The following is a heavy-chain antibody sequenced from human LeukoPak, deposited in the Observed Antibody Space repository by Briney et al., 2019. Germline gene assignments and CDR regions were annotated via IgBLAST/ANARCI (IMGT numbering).Heavy chain of an antibody. CDR1: GFTFRNYY. Sequence: PGGSLRLSCEASGFTFRNYYISWFRQAPGKGLEWVSYISSSGNSISYADSVKGRFTISRDNAKNSLYLQMNSLRAEDTAVYYCARDQVSVAGTGIDYWGQGTLVTVSS. V-gene: IGHV3-11*04. CDR3: ARDQVSVAGTGIDY. CDR2: ISSSGNSI. J-gene: IGHJ4*02. D-gene: IGHD6-13*01.